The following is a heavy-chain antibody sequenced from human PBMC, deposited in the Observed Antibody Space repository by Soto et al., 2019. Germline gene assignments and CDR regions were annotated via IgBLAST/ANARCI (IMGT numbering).Heavy chain of an antibody. CDR2: IIPVFGTT. J-gene: IGHJ4*02. V-gene: IGHV1-69*01. CDR3: ARGGGPYVWFNEF. Sequence: QGQLVQSGPEVKRPGSSVKVSCKDSGGLFSSFAISWVQQAPGQGLEWLGGIIPVFGTTNYAEKFQDRVTITADESTNTAYMELSSLTSGDTAMYYCARGGGPYVWFNEFWGQGTLVTVSS. CDR1: GGLFSSFA. D-gene: IGHD3-16*01.